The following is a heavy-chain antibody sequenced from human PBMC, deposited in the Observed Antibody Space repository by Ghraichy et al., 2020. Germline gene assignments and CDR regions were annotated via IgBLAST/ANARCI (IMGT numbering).Heavy chain of an antibody. V-gene: IGHV3-15*05. D-gene: IGHD3-10*01. J-gene: IGHJ6*02. Sequence: GGSLRLSCAASGFTFSSAWMVWVRQAPGKGLEWVGRIKSESDGGTTNYATPVKSRFTISRDDSKNTLYLQMNSLRADDTAVYYCATDPITMVRGGVDVWGXG. CDR2: IKSESDGGTT. CDR1: GFTFSSAW. CDR3: ATDPITMVRGGVDV.